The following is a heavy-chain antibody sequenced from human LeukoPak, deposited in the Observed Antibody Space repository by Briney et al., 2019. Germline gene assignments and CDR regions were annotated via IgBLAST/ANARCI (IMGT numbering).Heavy chain of an antibody. CDR2: IIPIFGTA. D-gene: IGHD4-11*01. V-gene: IGHV1-69*05. J-gene: IGHJ6*04. CDR3: ARASHYSNYNPHGVDV. CDR1: GGTFSSYA. Sequence: SVKVSCKASGGTFSSYAISWVRQAPGQGLEWMGGIIPIFGTANYAQKFQGRVTNTTDESTSPAYMELSSLRSEDTAVYYCARASHYSNYNPHGVDVWGKGTTVTVSP.